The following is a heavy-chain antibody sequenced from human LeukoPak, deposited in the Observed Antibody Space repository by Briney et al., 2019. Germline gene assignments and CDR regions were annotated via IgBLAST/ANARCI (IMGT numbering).Heavy chain of an antibody. D-gene: IGHD3-22*01. Sequence: SETLSLTCTVSGGSISSYYWSWIRQPAGKGLEWIGRIYTSGSTNYNPSLKGRVTMSVDTSKNQFSLKLGSVTAADTAVYYCARDGYYYDSSGYYCEAFDIWGQGTMVTVSS. V-gene: IGHV4-4*07. CDR1: GGSISSYY. CDR3: ARDGYYYDSSGYYCEAFDI. J-gene: IGHJ3*02. CDR2: IYTSGST.